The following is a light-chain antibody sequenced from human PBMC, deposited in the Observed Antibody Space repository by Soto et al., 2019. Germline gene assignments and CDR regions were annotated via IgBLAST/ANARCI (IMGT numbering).Light chain of an antibody. CDR2: GAS. CDR3: QQYSSLPRT. Sequence: DIMMSQSPSTLSLSHGGRATLSCRASQSVSSNLAWYQQKPGQAPRLLIYGASSRATGIPDRFSGSGSGTDFTLTISRLEPEDLAVYYCQQYSSLPRTFGQGTKVDIK. V-gene: IGKV3-20*01. J-gene: IGKJ1*01. CDR1: QSVSSN.